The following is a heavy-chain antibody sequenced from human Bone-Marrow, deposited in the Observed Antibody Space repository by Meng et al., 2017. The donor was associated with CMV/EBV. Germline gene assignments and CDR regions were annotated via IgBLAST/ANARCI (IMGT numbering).Heavy chain of an antibody. CDR3: ARDVTTLGYSGMDV. CDR1: SGFTLSGYT. Sequence: LSLTCVASSGFTLSGYTMHWVRQAPGKGLEWVALISYDGSTEYYADSVRGRFSISRDNSKNTLYVHMNSLRPEDTGIYYCARDVTTLGYSGMDVWGQGTTVTVS. CDR2: ISYDGSTE. J-gene: IGHJ6*02. D-gene: IGHD4-23*01. V-gene: IGHV3-30*04.